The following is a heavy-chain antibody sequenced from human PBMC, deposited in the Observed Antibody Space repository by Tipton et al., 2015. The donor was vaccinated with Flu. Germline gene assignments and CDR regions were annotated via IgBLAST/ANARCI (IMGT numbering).Heavy chain of an antibody. CDR3: ARKDFWGADGSSEYLHH. Sequence: SLRLSCAASGFTFSDYWMSWVRQSPGKGLEWVANIKQDGGEKYYVASVKGRFTISRDNAKNSLYLQMNSLRDEDTAVYYCARKDFWGADGSSEYLHHWGQGTLVTVSS. V-gene: IGHV3-7*01. CDR1: GFTFSDYW. CDR2: IKQDGGEK. J-gene: IGHJ1*01. D-gene: IGHD3-3*01.